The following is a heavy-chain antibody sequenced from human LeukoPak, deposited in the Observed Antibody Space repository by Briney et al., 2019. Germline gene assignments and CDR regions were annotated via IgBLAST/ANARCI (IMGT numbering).Heavy chain of an antibody. CDR3: ARRGVVIRVILVGFHKEAFYFDS. Sequence: GGSLRLSCAVSGITLSNYGTSWVRQAPGKGLEWVAGISDSGGSTNYADSVKGRFTISRDNPKNTLYLQMNSLRAEDTAVYFCARRGVVIRVILVGFHKEAFYFDSWGQGALVTVSS. CDR1: GITLSNYG. D-gene: IGHD3-22*01. J-gene: IGHJ4*02. V-gene: IGHV3-23*01. CDR2: ISDSGGST.